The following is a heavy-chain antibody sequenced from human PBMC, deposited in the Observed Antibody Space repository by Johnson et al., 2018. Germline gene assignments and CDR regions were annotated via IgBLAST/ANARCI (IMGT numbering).Heavy chain of an antibody. CDR2: IYPGDSDT. V-gene: IGHV5-51*03. D-gene: IGHD2-2*02. J-gene: IGHJ6*02. CDR3: ARRSRYCSSTSCYTGIDYYYGMDV. Sequence: EVQLVESGAEVKKPGESLKISCKGSGYSFTSYWIGWVRQMPGKGLEWMGIIYPGDSDTRYSPSFQGQVTISADKSISTAYLQWSSLKASDTAMYYCARRSRYCSSTSCYTGIDYYYGMDVWGQGTTVTVSS. CDR1: GYSFTSYW.